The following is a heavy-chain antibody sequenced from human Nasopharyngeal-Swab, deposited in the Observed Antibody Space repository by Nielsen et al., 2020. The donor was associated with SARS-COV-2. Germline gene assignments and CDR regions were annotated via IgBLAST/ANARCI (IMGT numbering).Heavy chain of an antibody. V-gene: IGHV1-8*02. J-gene: IGHJ4*02. D-gene: IGHD2-2*01. Sequence: ASVKVSCKASGYTFTGYYMHWVRQAPGQGLEWMGWMNPNSGNTGYAQKFQGRVTMTRNTSISTAYMELSSLRSEDTAVYYCASVPLGYCSSTSCYAFDYWGQGTLVTVSS. CDR2: MNPNSGNT. CDR1: GYTFTGYY. CDR3: ASVPLGYCSSTSCYAFDY.